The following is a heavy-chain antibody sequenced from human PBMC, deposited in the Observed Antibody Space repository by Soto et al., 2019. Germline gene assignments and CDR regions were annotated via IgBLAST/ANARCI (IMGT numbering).Heavy chain of an antibody. Sequence: PGGSLRLSCAASGFTFSSYAMSWVRQAPGKGLEWVSAISGSGGSTYYADSVKGRFTISRDNSKNTLYLQMNSLRAEDTAVYYCAKERIVVVPAAMQGENWLDPWGQGTLVTVSS. D-gene: IGHD2-2*01. V-gene: IGHV3-23*01. CDR2: ISGSGGST. CDR1: GFTFSSYA. J-gene: IGHJ5*02. CDR3: AKERIVVVPAAMQGENWLDP.